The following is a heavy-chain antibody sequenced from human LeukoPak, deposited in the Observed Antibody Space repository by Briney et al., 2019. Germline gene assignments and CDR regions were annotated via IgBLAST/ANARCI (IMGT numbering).Heavy chain of an antibody. J-gene: IGHJ1*01. CDR1: GFTFSSYW. V-gene: IGHV3-74*01. D-gene: IGHD4-17*01. Sequence: PGGSLRLSCAASGFTFSSYWMHWVRQAPGKGLVWVSRINSDGSSTSYADSVKGRFTISRDNAKNTLYLQMNSLKTEDTAVYYCGRRVNYGDYAQPWGQGTLVTVSS. CDR2: INSDGSST. CDR3: GRRVNYGDYAQP.